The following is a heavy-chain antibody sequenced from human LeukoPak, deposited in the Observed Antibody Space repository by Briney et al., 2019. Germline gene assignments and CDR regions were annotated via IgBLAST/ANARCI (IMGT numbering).Heavy chain of an antibody. D-gene: IGHD2-15*01. Sequence: GGSLRLSCAASGFTFSSYAMSWVRQAPGKGLGWVSAISGSGGSTYYADSVKGRFTISRDNSKNTLYLQMNSLRAEDTAVYYCAKSSRAQKVVAAPFDYWGQGTLVTVSS. CDR1: GFTFSSYA. J-gene: IGHJ4*02. V-gene: IGHV3-23*01. CDR3: AKSSRAQKVVAAPFDY. CDR2: ISGSGGST.